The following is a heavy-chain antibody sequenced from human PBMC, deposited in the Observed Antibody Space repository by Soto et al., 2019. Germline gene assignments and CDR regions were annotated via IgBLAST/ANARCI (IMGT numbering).Heavy chain of an antibody. J-gene: IGHJ5*02. CDR2: IIPIFGTA. Sequence: ASVKVSCKASGGTFSSYAISWVRQAPGQGLEWMGGIIPIFGTANYAQKFQGRVTITADESTSTAYMELSSLRSEDTAVSYCASSYDYVWRPPGGCFDLWGQGTLVTVSS. D-gene: IGHD3-16*01. V-gene: IGHV1-69*13. CDR1: GGTFSSYA. CDR3: ASSYDYVWRPPGGCFDL.